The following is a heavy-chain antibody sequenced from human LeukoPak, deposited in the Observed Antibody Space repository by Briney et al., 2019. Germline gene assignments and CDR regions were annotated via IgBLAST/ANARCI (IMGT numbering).Heavy chain of an antibody. Sequence: GSLRLSCAASGFTVSTNYMSWVRQAPGKGLEWVSSIYSGGTTYYADSVKGRFTISRDNSNNTLYLQMNSLRAEDTAVYYCARGEGGYYQAYWGQGALVTVSS. J-gene: IGHJ4*02. CDR1: GFTVSTNY. CDR3: ARGEGGYYQAY. CDR2: IYSGGTT. V-gene: IGHV3-53*01. D-gene: IGHD1-26*01.